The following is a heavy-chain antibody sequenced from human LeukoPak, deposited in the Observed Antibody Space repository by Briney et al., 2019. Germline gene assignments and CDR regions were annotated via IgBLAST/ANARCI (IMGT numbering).Heavy chain of an antibody. V-gene: IGHV4-59*01. Sequence: SSETLSLTCTVSGGSISTYYWSWIRQPPGKGLEWIGYAYYSGSTNYNPSLESRVTISIDTSENQFSLKLSSVTAADTAMYYCARYSTTTFINSYAFDIWGQGTMVTVSS. J-gene: IGHJ3*02. D-gene: IGHD2/OR15-2a*01. CDR3: ARYSTTTFINSYAFDI. CDR2: AYYSGST. CDR1: GGSISTYY.